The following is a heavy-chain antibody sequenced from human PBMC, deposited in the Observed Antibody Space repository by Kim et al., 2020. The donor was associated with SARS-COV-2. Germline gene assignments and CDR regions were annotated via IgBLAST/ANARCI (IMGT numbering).Heavy chain of an antibody. CDR2: IHDTGTS. J-gene: IGHJ5*01. CDR1: GGSLSSGGYY. D-gene: IGHD6-13*01. V-gene: IGHV4-31*03. Sequence: SETLSLTCSVSGGSLSSGGYYWSWIRQHPGKGLEWVGYIHDTGTSFYNPSLQSRIIISMDTSENQISLKLTSVTAADTAMYFCASREAAGGLDSWGQGTLVTVS. CDR3: ASREAAGGLDS.